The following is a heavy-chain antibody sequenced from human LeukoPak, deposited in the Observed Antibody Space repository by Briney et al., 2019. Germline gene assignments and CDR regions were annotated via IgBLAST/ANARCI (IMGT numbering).Heavy chain of an antibody. CDR3: ARRLGLYGSGNGVDY. CDR2: IYSGGTT. CDR1: GFTVSNNY. D-gene: IGHD3-10*01. J-gene: IGHJ4*02. V-gene: IGHV3-53*01. Sequence: GGSLRLSCAASGFTVSNNYLSWVRQAPGTGLEWVSVIYSGGTTYYADSVKGRFTISRDNAKNSLYLQMNSLRDEDTAVYYCARRLGLYGSGNGVDYWGQGALVTVSS.